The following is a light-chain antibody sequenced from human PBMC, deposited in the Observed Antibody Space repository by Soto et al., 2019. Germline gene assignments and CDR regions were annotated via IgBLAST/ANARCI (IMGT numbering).Light chain of an antibody. Sequence: EIVMTQSPATLSVSPGERATLSVSSSQSVSSNLAWYQQKPGQAPRLLIYGASTRATGIPARFSGSGSGTEFTLTISSLQSEDFAVYYCQQYNNWPPGTFGQGTRLEIK. CDR2: GAS. J-gene: IGKJ5*01. CDR3: QQYNNWPPGT. CDR1: QSVSSN. V-gene: IGKV3-15*01.